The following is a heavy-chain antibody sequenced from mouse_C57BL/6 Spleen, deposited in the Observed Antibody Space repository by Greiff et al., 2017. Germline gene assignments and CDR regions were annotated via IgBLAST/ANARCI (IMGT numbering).Heavy chain of an antibody. CDR3: ARGGQLRSYYAMDY. J-gene: IGHJ4*01. V-gene: IGHV2-9-1*01. Sequence: VKLVESGPGLVAPSQSLSITCTVSGFSLTSYAISWVRQPPGKGLEWLGVIWTGGGTNYNSALKSRLSISKDNSKSQVFLKMNSLQTDDTARYYCARGGQLRSYYAMDYWGQGTSVTVSS. CDR1: GFSLTSYA. CDR2: IWTGGGT. D-gene: IGHD3-2*02.